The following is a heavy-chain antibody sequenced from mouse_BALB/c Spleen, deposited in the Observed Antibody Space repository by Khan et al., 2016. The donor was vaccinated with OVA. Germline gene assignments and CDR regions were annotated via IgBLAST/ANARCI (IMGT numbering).Heavy chain of an antibody. J-gene: IGHJ2*01. V-gene: IGHV1-18*01. D-gene: IGHD1-1*01. CDR1: GYTFTDYN. CDR2: ITPNNGGT. CDR3: TRGGHGSPFDY. Sequence: VRLQQSGPELVKHGASVKISCKASGYTFTDYNMDWVKQSHGKSLEWIGDITPNNGGTIYNQKFKGKATLTADKSSSTAYMELRSLTSEDTAVYYCTRGGHGSPFDYWGQGTTLTVSS.